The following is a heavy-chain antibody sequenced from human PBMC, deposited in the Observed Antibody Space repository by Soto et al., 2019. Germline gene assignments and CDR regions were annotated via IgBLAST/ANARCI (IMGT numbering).Heavy chain of an antibody. V-gene: IGHV1-24*01. CDR2: FDPEDGET. D-gene: IGHD3-10*01. CDR3: AINMVRGVSFDY. CDR1: GYTLTELS. Sequence: ASVKVSCKVSGYTLTELSMHWVRQAPGKGLEWMGGFDPEDGETIYAQKFQGRVTMTEDTSTDTAYMELSSLRSEDTAVYYCAINMVRGVSFDYWGQGTLVTVSS. J-gene: IGHJ4*02.